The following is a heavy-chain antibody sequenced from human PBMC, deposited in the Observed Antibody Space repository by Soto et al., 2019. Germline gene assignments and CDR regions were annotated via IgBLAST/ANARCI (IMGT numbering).Heavy chain of an antibody. V-gene: IGHV3-21*01. D-gene: IGHD2-15*01. Sequence: GGSLRLSCAASGFTFSSYSMNWVRQAPGKGLEWVSSISSSSSYIYYADSVKGRFTISRDNAKNSLYLQMNSLRAEDTAVYYCARDHRHPRGLVAATQVDYWGQGTLVTVSS. J-gene: IGHJ4*02. CDR1: GFTFSSYS. CDR2: ISSSSSYI. CDR3: ARDHRHPRGLVAATQVDY.